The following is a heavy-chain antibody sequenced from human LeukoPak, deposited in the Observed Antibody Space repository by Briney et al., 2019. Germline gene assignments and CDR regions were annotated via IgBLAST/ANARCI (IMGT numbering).Heavy chain of an antibody. J-gene: IGHJ1*01. D-gene: IGHD3-10*01. V-gene: IGHV3-23*01. CDR3: ARGFRFGDL. CDR1: GITLSNYG. CDR2: ISGSGGST. Sequence: PGGSLRLSCAVSGITLSNYGMSWVRQAPGKGLEWVAGISGSGGSTNYADSVKGRFTISRDSPKNTLYLQMNSLRAEDTAVYYCARGFRFGDLWGQGTLVTVSS.